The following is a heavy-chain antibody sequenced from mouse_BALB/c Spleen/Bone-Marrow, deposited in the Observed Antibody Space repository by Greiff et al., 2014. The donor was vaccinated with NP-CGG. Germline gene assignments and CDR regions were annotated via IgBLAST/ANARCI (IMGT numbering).Heavy chain of an antibody. CDR1: GYTFTSYG. D-gene: IGHD3-2*01. CDR3: ARSGDSSGYGFAY. V-gene: IGHV1S56*01. Sequence: VQLQQSGPELGKPGALVKISCKASGYTFTSYGINWVKQRPGQGLEWIGWIYPGDGSTKYNEKFKGKATLTADKSSSTVYMQLSSLTSENSAVYFCARSGDSSGYGFAYWGQGTLVTVSA. J-gene: IGHJ3*01. CDR2: IYPGDGST.